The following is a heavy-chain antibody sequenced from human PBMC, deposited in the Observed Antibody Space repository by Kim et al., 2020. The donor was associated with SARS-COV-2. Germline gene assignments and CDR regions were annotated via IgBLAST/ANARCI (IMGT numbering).Heavy chain of an antibody. CDR3: AAIAVARSTVDY. Sequence: SVKVSCKASGFTFTSSAVQWVRQARGQRLEWIGWIVVGSGNTNYAQKFQERVTITRDMSTSTAYMELSSLRSEDTAVYYCAAIAVARSTVDYWGQGTLVTVSS. CDR1: GFTFTSSA. D-gene: IGHD6-19*01. J-gene: IGHJ4*02. V-gene: IGHV1-58*01. CDR2: IVVGSGNT.